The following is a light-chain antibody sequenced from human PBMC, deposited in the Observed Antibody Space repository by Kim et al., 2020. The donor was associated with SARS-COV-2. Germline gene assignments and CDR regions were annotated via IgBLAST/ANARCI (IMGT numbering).Light chain of an antibody. V-gene: IGLV3-1*01. Sequence: YPGKTASITCSGDKLGDKYACWYQQKPGQSPVLVIYQDSKRPSGIPERFSGSNSGNTATLTISGTQAMDEADYYCQAWDSSTAVVFGGGTKLTVL. J-gene: IGLJ2*01. CDR2: QDS. CDR1: KLGDKY. CDR3: QAWDSSTAVV.